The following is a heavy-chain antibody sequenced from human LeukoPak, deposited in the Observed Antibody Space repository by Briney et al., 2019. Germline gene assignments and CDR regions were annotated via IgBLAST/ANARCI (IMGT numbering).Heavy chain of an antibody. CDR3: ARHSAGYTTFFDY. Sequence: GGSLRLSCAASGFTLSYYWMTWVRRAPGKGLEWVTNIMQDGSEKYYVDSVKGRFTISRDNAKNSLYLQMNSLRAEDTAVYYCARHSAGYTTFFDYWGQGTLVTVSS. D-gene: IGHD5-24*01. V-gene: IGHV3-7*04. CDR2: IMQDGSEK. J-gene: IGHJ4*02. CDR1: GFTLSYYW.